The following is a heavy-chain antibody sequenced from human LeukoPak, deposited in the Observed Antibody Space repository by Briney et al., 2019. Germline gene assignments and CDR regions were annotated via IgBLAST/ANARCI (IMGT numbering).Heavy chain of an antibody. J-gene: IGHJ3*02. D-gene: IGHD5-18*01. V-gene: IGHV1-69*05. CDR1: GGTFSSYA. CDR3: ARGLHTAMVTSWFDAFDI. Sequence: SVKVSCKASGGTFSSYAISWVRQAPGQGLEWMGRIIPIFGTANYAQKFQGRVTITTDESTRTAYIELSSLRSEDKAVYYCARGLHTAMVTSWFDAFDIWGQGAMVTVSS. CDR2: IIPIFGTA.